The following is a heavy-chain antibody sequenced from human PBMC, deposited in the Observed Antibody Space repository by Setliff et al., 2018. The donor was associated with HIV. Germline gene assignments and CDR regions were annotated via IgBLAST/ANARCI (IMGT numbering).Heavy chain of an antibody. Sequence: SVKVSCKASGDTFSNSALTWVRQVPGQGLAWMGGSIPLFGTVKYAQKFQCRVTITTDELITTVYMELSSLRSEDTAVYYCAREGGSGAISDWGQGTLVTVSS. J-gene: IGHJ4*02. CDR1: GDTFSNSA. V-gene: IGHV1-69*05. CDR3: AREGGSGAISD. CDR2: SIPLFGTV. D-gene: IGHD6-19*01.